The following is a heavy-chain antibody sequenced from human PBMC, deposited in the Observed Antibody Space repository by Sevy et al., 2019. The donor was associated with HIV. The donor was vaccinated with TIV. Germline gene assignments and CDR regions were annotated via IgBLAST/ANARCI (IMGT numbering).Heavy chain of an antibody. Sequence: GGSLRLSCAASGFTFSSHAMHWVRQAPGKGLEWMAAISYDGSSKYYADSVKGRFTISRDDSKNTVYLQMSSLRAGDSAVYYCARDGGYSVNFLPGGYWGQGTLVTVSS. J-gene: IGHJ4*02. CDR3: ARDGGYSVNFLPGGY. CDR2: ISYDGSSK. CDR1: GFTFSSHA. V-gene: IGHV3-30-3*01. D-gene: IGHD3-10*02.